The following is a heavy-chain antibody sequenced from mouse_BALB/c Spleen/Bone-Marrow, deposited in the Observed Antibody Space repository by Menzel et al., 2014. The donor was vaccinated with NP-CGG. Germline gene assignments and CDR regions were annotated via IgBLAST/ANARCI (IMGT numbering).Heavy chain of an antibody. CDR2: INPYNDGT. J-gene: IGHJ3*01. Sequence: VQLQQSGPELVKPGASVKMSCKASGYTFTSYVMHWVKQKPGQGLEWIGYINPYNDGTKYNEKFKGKATLTSGKSSSTAYMELSSLTSEDSAVYYCARTYYYGSNLFAYWGQGTLVTVSA. CDR1: GYTFTSYV. CDR3: ARTYYYGSNLFAY. D-gene: IGHD1-1*01. V-gene: IGHV1-14*01.